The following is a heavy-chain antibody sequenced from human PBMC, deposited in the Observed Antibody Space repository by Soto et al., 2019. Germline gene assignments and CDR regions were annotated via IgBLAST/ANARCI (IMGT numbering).Heavy chain of an antibody. J-gene: IGHJ4*02. Sequence: EVQIMESGGGLVQPGGSLRLSCSASGFTLKSYSMNWVRQAPGKGLEWVAYISYSLVTTYYADSVKGRFTASRDNAQNSLYLQMDSLRTEDSAVYYCARAQSGNWPGNDYWGQGTQVTVSS. CDR3: ARAQSGNWPGNDY. CDR2: ISYSLVTT. V-gene: IGHV3-48*01. CDR1: GFTLKSYS. D-gene: IGHD3-9*01.